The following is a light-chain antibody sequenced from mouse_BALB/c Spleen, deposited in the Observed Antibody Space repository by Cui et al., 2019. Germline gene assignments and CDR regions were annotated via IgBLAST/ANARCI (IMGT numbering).Light chain of an antibody. Sequence: DIVMTQCPATLSVTPGDRVSLSCRASQSISDYLHWYQQKSHESPRLLIKYASQSSSGIPSRFSGSGSGSDFTLSINSVEPEDVGVYYCQNGHSFPLTFGAGTKLELK. CDR2: YAS. J-gene: IGKJ5*01. CDR3: QNGHSFPLT. V-gene: IGKV5-39*01. CDR1: QSISDY.